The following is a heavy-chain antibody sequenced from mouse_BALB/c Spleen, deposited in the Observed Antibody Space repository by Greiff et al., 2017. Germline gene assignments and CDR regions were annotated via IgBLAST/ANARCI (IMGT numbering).Heavy chain of an antibody. Sequence: EVQLQQSGAELVRPGASVKLSCTASGFNIKDYYMHWVKQRPEQGLEWIGWIDPENGDTEYAPKFQGKATMTADTSSNTAYLQLSSLTSEDTAVYYCKCGNYVHFDYWGQGTTLTVSS. D-gene: IGHD2-1*01. CDR3: KCGNYVHFDY. J-gene: IGHJ2*01. CDR2: IDPENGDT. V-gene: IGHV14-4*02. CDR1: GFNIKDYY.